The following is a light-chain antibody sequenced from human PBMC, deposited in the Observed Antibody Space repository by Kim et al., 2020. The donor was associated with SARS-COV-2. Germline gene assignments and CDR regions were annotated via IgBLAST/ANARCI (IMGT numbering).Light chain of an antibody. V-gene: IGLV2-23*02. J-gene: IGLJ2*01. Sequence: QSITISCTGTSIDVGSYNLVSWYQQHPSKAPNLMIYEVSKRPSGVSNRFSGSKSGDTASLTISGLQAEDEADYYCCSYAGSSTSVVFGGGTQLTVL. CDR3: CSYAGSSTSVV. CDR2: EVS. CDR1: SIDVGSYNL.